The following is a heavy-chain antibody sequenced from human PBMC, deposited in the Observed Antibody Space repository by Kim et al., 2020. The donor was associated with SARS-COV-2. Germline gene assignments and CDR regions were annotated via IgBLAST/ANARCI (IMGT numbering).Heavy chain of an antibody. CDR2: ISSSSSYI. J-gene: IGHJ6*02. V-gene: IGHV3-21*01. Sequence: GGSLRLSCAASGFTFSSYSMNWVRQAPGKGLEWVSSISSSSSYIYYADSVKGRFTISRDNAKNSLYLQMNSLRAEDTAVYYCARSVVVPAADAPKIYYYGMEVWGQGTTVTVSS. D-gene: IGHD2-2*01. CDR3: ARSVVVPAADAPKIYYYGMEV. CDR1: GFTFSSYS.